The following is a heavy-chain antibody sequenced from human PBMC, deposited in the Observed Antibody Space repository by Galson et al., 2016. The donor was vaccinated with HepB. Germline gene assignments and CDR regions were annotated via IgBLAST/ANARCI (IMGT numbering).Heavy chain of an antibody. CDR1: GFTFSGYE. Sequence: SLRLSCAASGFTFSGYEINWVRQAPGKGLEWVAVISYDGSNKHYADSVKGRFTISRDDSKNTLYLQMNSLRAEDTAVFFCARIIRDGNNYHYFDYWGQGTLVTVSS. J-gene: IGHJ4*02. D-gene: IGHD5-24*01. CDR3: ARIIRDGNNYHYFDY. V-gene: IGHV3-30*04. CDR2: ISYDGSNK.